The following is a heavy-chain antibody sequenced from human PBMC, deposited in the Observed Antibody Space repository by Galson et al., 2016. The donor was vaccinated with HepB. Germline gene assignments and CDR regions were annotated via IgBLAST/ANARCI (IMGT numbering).Heavy chain of an antibody. Sequence: SVKVSCKASGCTFTSYGINWVRQAPGQGLEWMGWISAYNGNTNYAQNFKGRVTMTTDTSTFTAYMELRSLRSDDTAVYYCARDPAPAAPRNWFDPGGQGTLVTVSS. CDR2: ISAYNGNT. CDR1: GCTFTSYG. J-gene: IGHJ5*02. D-gene: IGHD2-2*01. CDR3: ARDPAPAAPRNWFDP. V-gene: IGHV1-18*01.